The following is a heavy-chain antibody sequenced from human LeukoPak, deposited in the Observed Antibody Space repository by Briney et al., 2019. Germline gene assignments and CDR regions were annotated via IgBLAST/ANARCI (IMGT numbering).Heavy chain of an antibody. CDR2: IYYNGNT. CDR1: GYSISSNNW. V-gene: IGHV4-28*01. Sequence: PSDTLSLTCAVSGYSISSNNWWAWIRQPPEKGLEWIGFIYYNGNTYYNPYNPSLTSRVTMSVDTSKNQFSLKLDSVTEIDTAMYYCARNQAVAANRGAFDIWGQGTMVTVSS. D-gene: IGHD6-19*01. J-gene: IGHJ3*02. CDR3: ARNQAVAANRGAFDI.